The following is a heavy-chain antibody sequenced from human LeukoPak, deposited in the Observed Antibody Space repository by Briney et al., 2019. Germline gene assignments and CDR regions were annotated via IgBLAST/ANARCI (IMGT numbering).Heavy chain of an antibody. V-gene: IGHV3-11*01. J-gene: IGHJ4*02. D-gene: IGHD2-21*02. CDR3: AKDSAYCGGDCYTNFDY. CDR1: GFTFSDYY. Sequence: GGSLRLSCAASGFTFSDYYMSWIRQAPGKGLEWVSYISTSSNTIYYADSVKGRFTISRDNSKNTLYLQMNSLRAEDTAVYYCAKDSAYCGGDCYTNFDYWGQGTLVTVSS. CDR2: ISTSSNTI.